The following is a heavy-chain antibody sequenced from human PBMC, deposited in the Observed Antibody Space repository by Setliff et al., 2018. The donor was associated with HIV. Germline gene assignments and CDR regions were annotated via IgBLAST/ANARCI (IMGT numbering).Heavy chain of an antibody. Sequence: SETLSLTCSVSGGSINRGTYYWTWIRQSAGKGLEWIGHIYITGDTDYNPSLKSRVTISVDTSKNQFFLKLSSVTAADTAVYYCVRGYCSSTTCYDDYYYMDVWGKGSTVTVSS. CDR2: IYITGDT. CDR3: VRGYCSSTTCYDDYYYMDV. V-gene: IGHV4-61*10. D-gene: IGHD2-2*01. CDR1: GGSINRGTYY. J-gene: IGHJ6*03.